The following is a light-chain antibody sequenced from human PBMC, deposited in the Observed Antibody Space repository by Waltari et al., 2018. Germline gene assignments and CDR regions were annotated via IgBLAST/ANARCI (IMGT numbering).Light chain of an antibody. CDR3: QQRNIWPLT. V-gene: IGKV3-11*01. CDR1: QSVSNS. Sequence: VLPQSPATLSLSPGEGATLSCRASQSVSNSLAWYQQKPGQPPRLLIYDTANRAAGSPARFSASGSGTDFTLSITSLEPEDFAVDYCQQRNIWPLTFGGGTKVEIK. J-gene: IGKJ4*01. CDR2: DTA.